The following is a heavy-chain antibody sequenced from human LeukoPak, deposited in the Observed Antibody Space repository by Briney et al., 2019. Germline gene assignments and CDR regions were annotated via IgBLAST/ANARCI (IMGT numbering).Heavy chain of an antibody. V-gene: IGHV4-59*10. CDR1: GGSFSGYY. Sequence: SETLSLTCAVYGGSFSGYYWSWIRQPAGKGLEWIGRIYTSGSTNYNPSLKSRVTMSVDTSKNQFSLKLSSVTAADTAVYYCARTYGSGSYPRFDYWGQGTLVTVSS. CDR3: ARTYGSGSYPRFDY. J-gene: IGHJ4*02. D-gene: IGHD3-10*01. CDR2: IYTSGST.